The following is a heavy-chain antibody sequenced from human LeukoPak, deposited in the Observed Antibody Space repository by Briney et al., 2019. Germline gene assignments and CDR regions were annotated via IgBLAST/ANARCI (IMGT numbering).Heavy chain of an antibody. Sequence: SETLSLTCTVSGGSISSGSYYWSWIRQPAGKGLEWIARIYTSGSTNYNPSLKSRVTISVDTSKNQFSLKLSSVTAADTAVYYCAAAGGASYYYYGMDVWGQGTTVTVSS. D-gene: IGHD6-13*01. J-gene: IGHJ6*02. CDR3: AAAGGASYYYYGMDV. V-gene: IGHV4-61*02. CDR1: GGSISSGSYY. CDR2: IYTSGST.